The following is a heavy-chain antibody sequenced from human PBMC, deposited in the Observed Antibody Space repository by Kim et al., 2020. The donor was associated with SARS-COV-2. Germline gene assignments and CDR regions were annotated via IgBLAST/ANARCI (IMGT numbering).Heavy chain of an antibody. J-gene: IGHJ4*02. Sequence: ASVKVSCKASGYTFTSYDINWVRQATGQGLEWMGWMNPNSGNTAYAQKFQGRVTMTRDTSISTAYMELSSLISEDTALYFCARNLYCSGGSCYSRPTPYDFWGQGTLVTVSS. D-gene: IGHD2-15*01. CDR3: ARNLYCSGGSCYSRPTPYDF. CDR1: GYTFTSYD. CDR2: MNPNSGNT. V-gene: IGHV1-8*01.